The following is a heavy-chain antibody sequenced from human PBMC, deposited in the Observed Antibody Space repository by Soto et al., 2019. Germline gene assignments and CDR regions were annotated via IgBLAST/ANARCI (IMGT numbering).Heavy chain of an antibody. D-gene: IGHD6-6*01. V-gene: IGHV3-48*03. CDR3: ARQAARNYIDS. CDR2: ISSSGGTI. CDR1: GFSFSDYE. J-gene: IGHJ4*02. Sequence: GGSLRLSCVASGFSFSDYEMNWVRQTPGKGLEWLSYISSSGGTIKYADSVKGRFTISRDNAKNSLYLQMHSLRADDTAVYYCARQAARNYIDSWGQGDVVTVS.